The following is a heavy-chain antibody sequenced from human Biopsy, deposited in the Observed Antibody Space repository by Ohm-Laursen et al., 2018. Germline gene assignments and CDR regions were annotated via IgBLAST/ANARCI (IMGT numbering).Heavy chain of an antibody. V-gene: IGHV1-2*02. Sequence: GASVKVSCKGSGYAVNDYFLHWLRQAPGQGPEWMGWISPNSGGTNYAQKFQGRVPMTTDTSTSTVYLELRRLISDDAAVYYCARDIMNRIAGLVARSDVFDVWGQGTLVTVSS. D-gene: IGHD3-16*01. CDR1: GYAVNDYF. J-gene: IGHJ3*01. CDR2: ISPNSGGT. CDR3: ARDIMNRIAGLVARSDVFDV.